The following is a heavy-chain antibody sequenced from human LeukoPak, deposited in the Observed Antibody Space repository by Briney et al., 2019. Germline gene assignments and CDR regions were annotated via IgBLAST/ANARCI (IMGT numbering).Heavy chain of an antibody. CDR2: IYTSGTS. J-gene: IGHJ4*02. CDR1: GGSISGYY. D-gene: IGHD3-3*01. CDR3: ARGDFWSGFYNY. V-gene: IGHV4-4*07. Sequence: SETLSLTFTVSGGSISGYYWSWIRQPAGKGLEWIGRIYTSGTSNYNPSLKSRVTMSVDTSKNQFSVKLSSVTAADTAVYYCARGDFWSGFYNYWGQGTLVTVSS.